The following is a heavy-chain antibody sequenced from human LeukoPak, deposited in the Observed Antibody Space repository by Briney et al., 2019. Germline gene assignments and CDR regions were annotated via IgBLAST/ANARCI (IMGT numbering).Heavy chain of an antibody. CDR1: GGTFSSYA. Sequence: SVKVSCKASGGTFSSYAISWVRQAPGPGLEWMGGIIPIFGTANYAQKFQGRVTITTDESTNTAYMELSSLRSEDTAVYYCAREDYYGSGSYLNYWGQGTLVTVSS. J-gene: IGHJ4*02. CDR2: IIPIFGTA. CDR3: AREDYYGSGSYLNY. D-gene: IGHD3-10*01. V-gene: IGHV1-69*05.